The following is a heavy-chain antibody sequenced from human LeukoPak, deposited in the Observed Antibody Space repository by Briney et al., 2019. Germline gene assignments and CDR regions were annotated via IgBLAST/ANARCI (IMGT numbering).Heavy chain of an antibody. CDR2: IIPIFGTA. Sequence: SVKVSCKASGGTFSSYAISWVRQAPGQGLEWMGGIIPIFGTANYAQKFQGRVTITADESTSTAYMELSSLRSEDTAEYYCARLRGDYYYMDVWGKGTTVTVSS. J-gene: IGHJ6*03. V-gene: IGHV1-69*13. CDR3: ARLRGDYYYMDV. CDR1: GGTFSSYA. D-gene: IGHD3-3*01.